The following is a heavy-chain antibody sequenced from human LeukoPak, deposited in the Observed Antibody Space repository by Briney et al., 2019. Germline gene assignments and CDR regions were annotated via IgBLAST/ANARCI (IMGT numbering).Heavy chain of an antibody. Sequence: ASETLSLTCAVYGGSFSGYYWSWIRQPPGKGLEWIGEINHSGSTNYNPSLKSRVTISLDTSTNQFSLILSSVTAADTAVYYCATSSDISSYYYARFDYWGQGTLVTVSS. CDR1: GGSFSGYY. V-gene: IGHV4-34*01. D-gene: IGHD3-22*01. J-gene: IGHJ4*02. CDR2: INHSGST. CDR3: ATSSDISSYYYARFDY.